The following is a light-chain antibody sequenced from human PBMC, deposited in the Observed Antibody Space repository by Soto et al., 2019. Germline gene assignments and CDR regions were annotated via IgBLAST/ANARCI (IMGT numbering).Light chain of an antibody. V-gene: IGKV3-15*01. CDR2: DAS. J-gene: IGKJ4*01. CDR1: QSVSTN. CDR3: QQYNNWPLT. Sequence: DIVMTQSPATLSVSPGERVTLSCRASQSVSTNLAWYQQKPGQPPRLLISDASTRATGIPARFSGSGSGRECTLTISSLQSEDFAVYYCQQYNNWPLTFGGGTKVDIK.